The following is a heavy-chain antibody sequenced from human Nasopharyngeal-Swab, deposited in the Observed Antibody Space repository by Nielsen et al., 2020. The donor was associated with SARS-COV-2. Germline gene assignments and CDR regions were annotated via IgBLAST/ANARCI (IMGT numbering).Heavy chain of an antibody. CDR2: ISAYNGNT. CDR3: AIGILSAAGLIPNY. D-gene: IGHD6-13*01. Sequence: ASVKVSCKASGYTFTSYGISCVRQAPGQGLEWMGWISAYNGNTNYAQKLQGRVTMTTDTSTSTAYMELRSLRSDDTAVYYCAIGILSAAGLIPNYWGQGTLVTVSS. CDR1: GYTFTSYG. J-gene: IGHJ4*02. V-gene: IGHV1-18*01.